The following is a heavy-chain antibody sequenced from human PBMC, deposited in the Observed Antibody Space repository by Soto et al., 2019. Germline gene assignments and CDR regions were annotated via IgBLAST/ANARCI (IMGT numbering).Heavy chain of an antibody. V-gene: IGHV4-4*07. CDR3: VREGDYSDNNGYPLFDC. CDR2: IFGSGET. CDR1: GASMRNYY. Sequence: QVQLQESGPGLLKPSETLSLTCTVSGASMRNYYWSWIRQPAGKGLEWIGRIFGSGETYYNPSLKSRIILSVDLSKSQFSLELTSVTAADTAVYFCVREGDYSDNNGYPLFDCWGQGTLVTVSP. J-gene: IGHJ4*02. D-gene: IGHD3-22*01.